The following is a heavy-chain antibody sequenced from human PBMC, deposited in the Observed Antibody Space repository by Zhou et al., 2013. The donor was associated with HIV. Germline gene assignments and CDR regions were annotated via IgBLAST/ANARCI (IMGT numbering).Heavy chain of an antibody. D-gene: IGHD3-22*01. CDR2: INGKNGYT. CDR1: GYTFTNYG. CDR3: ARLTYYYDSSGFYVGGSFDI. Sequence: QVQMVQSGGEVKKPGASVKVSCKTSGYTFTNYGITWVRQAPGQGLEWMGWINGKNGYTNYAKNFRGRVTMTTDTSTTTAYMELTSLRSDDTAVYYCARLTYYYDSSGFYVGGSFDIWGQGTVVTVSS. J-gene: IGHJ3*02. V-gene: IGHV1-18*01.